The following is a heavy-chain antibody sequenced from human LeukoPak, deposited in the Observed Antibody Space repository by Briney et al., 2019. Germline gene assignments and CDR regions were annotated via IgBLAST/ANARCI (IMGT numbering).Heavy chain of an antibody. Sequence: SETLSLTCTVSGGSISSYYWNWIRQPAGKGLEWIGRIYTSGSTNYNPSLKSRVTMSVDTSKNQFSMKLSSVTAADTAVYYCARGLQGRDCSSTSPRICYYYYYMDVWGKGTTVTVSS. CDR1: GGSISSYY. V-gene: IGHV4-4*07. CDR2: IYTSGST. CDR3: ARGLQGRDCSSTSPRICYYYYYMDV. J-gene: IGHJ6*03. D-gene: IGHD2-2*01.